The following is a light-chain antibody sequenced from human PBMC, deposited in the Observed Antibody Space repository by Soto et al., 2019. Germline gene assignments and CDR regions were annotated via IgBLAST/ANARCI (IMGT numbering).Light chain of an antibody. CDR3: MQALQPLT. V-gene: IGKV2-28*01. CDR2: LAS. Sequence: DIVMTQSPLSLPVTPGEPASISCRSSQSLLHSNGYNYLDWYVQRPGQSPQLLMYLASTRAYGVPDRFSGSGSGTDFTLKISRVEADDVGVYYCMQALQPLTFGGGTKVEIK. CDR1: QSLLHSNGYNY. J-gene: IGKJ4*01.